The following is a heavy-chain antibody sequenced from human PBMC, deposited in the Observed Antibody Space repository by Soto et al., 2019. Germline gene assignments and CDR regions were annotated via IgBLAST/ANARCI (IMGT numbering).Heavy chain of an antibody. CDR2: VYSGGNA. V-gene: IGHV3-66*01. Sequence: ESGGGLVQPGGSLRLSCAVSGFSVSGSYMCWVRQAPGKGLEWVSGVYSGGNAYYADSVKGRFTISRDNARNTVFLHMNSLRVEDTAVYYCARSKGAWGQGTLVTVSS. D-gene: IGHD4-4*01. CDR1: GFSVSGSY. CDR3: ARSKGA. J-gene: IGHJ5*02.